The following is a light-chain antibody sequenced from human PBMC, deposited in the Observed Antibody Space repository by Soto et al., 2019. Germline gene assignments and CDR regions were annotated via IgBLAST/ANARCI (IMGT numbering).Light chain of an antibody. CDR1: QSITSY. CDR2: GAS. CDR3: QQVTSYPLT. V-gene: IGKV3D-15*01. J-gene: IGKJ4*01. Sequence: ELVMTQSPAPLSVSPGARATLSCGASQSITSYLAWYQQKPGQAPRLLIFGASTMATGIPDRFSGSGSGTDFTLTISSLEPEDFAVYYCQQVTSYPLTFGGGTKVDI.